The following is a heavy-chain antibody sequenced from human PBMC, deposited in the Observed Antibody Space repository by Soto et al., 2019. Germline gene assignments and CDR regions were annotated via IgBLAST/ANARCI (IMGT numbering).Heavy chain of an antibody. CDR1: GGSISSGDYY. V-gene: IGHV4-30-4*01. D-gene: IGHD4-4*01. Sequence: PSETLSLTCTVSGGSISSGDYYWSWIRQPPGKGLEWIGYIYYSGSTYYNPSLKSRVTISVDTSKNQFSLKLSSVTAADTAVYYCARVPYVTTVTKGYFDYWGRGTLVTVSS. J-gene: IGHJ4*02. CDR2: IYYSGST. CDR3: ARVPYVTTVTKGYFDY.